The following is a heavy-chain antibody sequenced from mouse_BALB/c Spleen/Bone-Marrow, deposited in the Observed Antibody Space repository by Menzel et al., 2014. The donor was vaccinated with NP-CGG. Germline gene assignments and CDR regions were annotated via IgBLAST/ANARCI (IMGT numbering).Heavy chain of an antibody. CDR1: GFSLTSYG. V-gene: IGHV2-5*01. J-gene: IGHJ4*01. CDR2: IWRGGST. D-gene: IGHD2-14*01. CDR3: AKIGTTTGAMDY. Sequence: QVQLQQSGPGLVQPSRRLSIPCTASGFSLTSYGVHWVRQSPGKGLEWLGVIWRGGSTDYNAAFMSRLSITKDNSKSQVFFKMNSLQADDTAIYYCAKIGTTTGAMDYWGQGTSVTVSS.